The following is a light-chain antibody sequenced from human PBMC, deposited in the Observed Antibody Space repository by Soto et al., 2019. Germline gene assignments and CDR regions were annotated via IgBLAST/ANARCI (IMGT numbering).Light chain of an antibody. J-gene: IGLJ2*01. CDR3: CSYARSSTVV. CDR1: SSDVGSYNL. Sequence: QSALTQPASVSGSPGQSITISCTGTSSDVGSYNLVSWYQQHPGKAPILMIYEGSKRPSGVSNRFSGSKSGNTASLTISGLQAEDEADYYCCSYARSSTVVFGGGTKVTVL. V-gene: IGLV2-23*01. CDR2: EGS.